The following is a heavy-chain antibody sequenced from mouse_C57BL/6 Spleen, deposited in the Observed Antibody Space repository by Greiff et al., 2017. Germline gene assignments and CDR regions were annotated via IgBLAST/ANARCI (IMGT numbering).Heavy chain of an antibody. D-gene: IGHD2-13*01. J-gene: IGHJ2*01. CDR2: IDPETGGT. V-gene: IGHV1-15*01. CDR3: TRVTTDRFDY. Sequence: QVHVKQSGAELVRPGASVTLSCKASGYTFPDYEMHWVKQTPVHGLEWIGAIDPETGGTAYNQKFQGKAILPADKSSSTAYIELRRLTSEASAVNYCTRVTTDRFDYWGQGTTLTVSS. CDR1: GYTFPDYE.